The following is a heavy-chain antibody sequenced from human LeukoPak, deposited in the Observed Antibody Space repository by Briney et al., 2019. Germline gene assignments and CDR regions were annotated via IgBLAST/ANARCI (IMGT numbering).Heavy chain of an antibody. D-gene: IGHD5-24*01. V-gene: IGHV3-30*18. CDR1: GFTFSSYG. CDR2: ISYHGSNK. J-gene: IGHJ4*02. Sequence: GGSLRLSCAASGFTFSSYGMYWVRQAPGKGLEWVAVISYHGSNKYYADSVKGRFTISRDNSKNTLYLQMNSLRAEDTAVYYCAKDLDGYNRDYFDYWGQGTLVTVSS. CDR3: AKDLDGYNRDYFDY.